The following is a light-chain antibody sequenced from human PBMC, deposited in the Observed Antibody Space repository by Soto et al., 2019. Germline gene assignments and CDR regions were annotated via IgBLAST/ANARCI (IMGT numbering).Light chain of an antibody. V-gene: IGKV1-39*01. J-gene: IGKJ3*01. CDR3: QQSYTTPIN. CDR1: QIISNY. Sequence: DIQMTQSPSSLSASVGDRVTITCRASQIISNYLNWYQQKPGKAPELLIYAASSLQSGVPSRFSGSGSGTDFTLTISSLQPEDVATDYCQQSYTTPINFGPWTKVYSK. CDR2: AAS.